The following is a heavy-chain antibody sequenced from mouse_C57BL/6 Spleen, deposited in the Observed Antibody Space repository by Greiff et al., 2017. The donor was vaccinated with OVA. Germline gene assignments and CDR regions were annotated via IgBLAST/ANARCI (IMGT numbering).Heavy chain of an antibody. CDR3: ARQGYDGFDY. CDR2: ISSGSSTI. CDR1: GFTFRYHG. J-gene: IGHJ2*01. V-gene: IGHV5-17*01. Sequence: EVKLMESGGGLVKPGGSLKLSCAASGFTFRYHGMHWVRQAPEKGLEWVAYISSGSSTIYYADTVKGRFPISRDNAKNTLFLQMTSLRSEDTAMEYCARQGYDGFDYWGQGTTLTVSS. D-gene: IGHD2-12*01.